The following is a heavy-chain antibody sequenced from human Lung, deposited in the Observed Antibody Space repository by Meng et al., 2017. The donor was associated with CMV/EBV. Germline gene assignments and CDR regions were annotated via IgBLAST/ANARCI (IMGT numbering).Heavy chain of an antibody. CDR2: IRSKTNGGTT. Sequence: SCGASGFIFSSAWMSWVRQAPGKGLEWVGRIRSKTNGGTTDYAAPVKGRLTISRDDSRSTLYLQMNSLKTEDTAVYYCTIDAYGVVVPFDYWGQGTXVTVSS. J-gene: IGHJ4*02. CDR1: GFIFSSAW. V-gene: IGHV3-15*01. CDR3: TIDAYGVVVPFDY. D-gene: IGHD3-3*01.